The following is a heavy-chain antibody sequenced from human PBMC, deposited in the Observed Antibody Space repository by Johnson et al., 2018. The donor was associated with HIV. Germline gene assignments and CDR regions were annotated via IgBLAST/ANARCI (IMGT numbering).Heavy chain of an antibody. J-gene: IGHJ3*01. CDR1: GFTFDDYA. CDR2: ISWNSGSI. V-gene: IGHV3-9*01. D-gene: IGHD3-22*01. Sequence: VQLVESGGGVVRPGGSLRLSCAASGFTFDDYAMHWVRQAPGKGLEWVSGISWNSGSIGYADSVKGRFTISRDNAKNFLYLQMNSLRAEDTALYYCARDTYYYDTSGYLTRPRAFDVWGQGTMVTVSS. CDR3: ARDTYYYDTSGYLTRPRAFDV.